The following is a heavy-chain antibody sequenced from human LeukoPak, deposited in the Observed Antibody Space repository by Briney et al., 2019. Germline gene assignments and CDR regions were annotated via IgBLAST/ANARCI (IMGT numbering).Heavy chain of an antibody. CDR1: GFTFSSYA. CDR3: VISNYYDILTGQDAFDI. D-gene: IGHD3-9*01. CDR2: ISSNGGST. J-gene: IGHJ3*02. Sequence: GGSLRLSCSASGFTFSSYAMHWVRQAPGKGLEYVSAISSNGGSTYYADSVKGRFTISRDNSKNTLYLHMSSLRAEDTAVYYCVISNYYDILTGQDAFDIWGQGTMVTVSS. V-gene: IGHV3-64D*06.